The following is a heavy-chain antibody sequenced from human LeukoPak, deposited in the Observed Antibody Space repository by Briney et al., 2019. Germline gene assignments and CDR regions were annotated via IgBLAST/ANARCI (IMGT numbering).Heavy chain of an antibody. Sequence: PSASVTVSCKASGYPFTSYDINWVRQATGQGLEWMGWMNPNSGNTVYAQKFQGRVTVTRNTSISTAYMELSSLRSEDTAVYYCARGDLNRVQWELPTWGQGTLVTVCS. CDR1: GYPFTSYD. D-gene: IGHD1-26*01. CDR2: MNPNSGNT. CDR3: ARGDLNRVQWELPT. V-gene: IGHV1-8*01. J-gene: IGHJ5*02.